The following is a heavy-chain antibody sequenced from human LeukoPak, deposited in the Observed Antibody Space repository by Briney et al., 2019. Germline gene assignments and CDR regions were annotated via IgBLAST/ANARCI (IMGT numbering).Heavy chain of an antibody. D-gene: IGHD2-2*02. CDR2: IIPILGIA. J-gene: IGHJ4*02. Sequence: SVKVSCKASGGTFSSYTISWVRQAPGQGLEWKGRIIPILGIANYAQKLQGRVTITADKSTSTAYMELSSLRSEDTAVYYCARRCSSTSCYNVWGQGTLVTVSS. CDR1: GGTFSSYT. CDR3: ARRCSSTSCYNV. V-gene: IGHV1-69*02.